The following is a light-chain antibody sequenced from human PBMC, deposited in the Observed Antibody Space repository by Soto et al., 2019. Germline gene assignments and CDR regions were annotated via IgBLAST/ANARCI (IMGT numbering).Light chain of an antibody. V-gene: IGLV2-8*01. CDR2: EVS. CDR1: SSDVGGYNY. Sequence: QSALTQPPSASGSPGQSVTISCTGTSSDVGGYNYVSWYQQHSGKAPNLMIYEVSKRPSGVPDRFSRSKSGNTASLTVSGLQAEDEADYYCSSYAGSNNFVVFGGGTKVTVL. CDR3: SSYAGSNNFVV. J-gene: IGLJ2*01.